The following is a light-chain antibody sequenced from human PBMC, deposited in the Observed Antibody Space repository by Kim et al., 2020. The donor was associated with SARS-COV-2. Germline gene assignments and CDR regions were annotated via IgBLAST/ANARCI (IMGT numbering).Light chain of an antibody. J-gene: IGLJ3*02. CDR1: SSDVGGYNY. Sequence: QSALTQPASVSGSPGQSITISCTGTSSDVGGYNYVSWYQQYPGEAPKLMIFEVTNRPSGVSTRLSGSKSGNTASLTISGLQAEDEADYYCSSYTTSGTRVFGGGTQLTVL. CDR3: SSYTTSGTRV. CDR2: EVT. V-gene: IGLV2-14*01.